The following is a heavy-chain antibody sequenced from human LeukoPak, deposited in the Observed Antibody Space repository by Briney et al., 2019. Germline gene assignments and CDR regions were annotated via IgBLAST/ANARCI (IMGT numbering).Heavy chain of an antibody. J-gene: IGHJ4*02. V-gene: IGHV4-59*01. CDR2: IYYSGST. Sequence: SETLSPTCTVSGGSISSYYWSWIRQPPGKGLEWIGYIYYSGSTNYNPSLKSRVTISVDTSKNQFSPKLSSVTAADTAVYYCAREPHYYDSSGYSQYYFDYWGQGTLVTVSS. D-gene: IGHD3-22*01. CDR3: AREPHYYDSSGYSQYYFDY. CDR1: GGSISSYY.